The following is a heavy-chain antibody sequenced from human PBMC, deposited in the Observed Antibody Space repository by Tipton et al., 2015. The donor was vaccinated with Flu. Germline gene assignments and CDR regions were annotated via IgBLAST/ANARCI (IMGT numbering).Heavy chain of an antibody. D-gene: IGHD3-22*01. V-gene: IGHV3-33*01. CDR3: ASEGNYDSSGHYLYFQH. J-gene: IGHJ1*01. CDR2: IWYDGSNK. CDR1: GFTFSSYG. Sequence: SLRLSCAASGFTFSSYGMHWVRQAPGKGLEWVAVIWYDGSNKYYADSVKGRFTISRDNSKNTLYLQMNSLRAEDTAVYYRASEGNYDSSGHYLYFQHWGQGTLVTVSS.